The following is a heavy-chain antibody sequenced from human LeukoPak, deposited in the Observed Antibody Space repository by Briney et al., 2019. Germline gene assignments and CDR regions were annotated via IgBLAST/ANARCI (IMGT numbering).Heavy chain of an antibody. V-gene: IGHV3-21*01. CDR3: ARGARAAAGTGDY. Sequence: GGSLRLSCAASGFTFSSHSMNWVRQAPGKGLEWVASISSSSSYIYYADSVRGRFTISRDNAKNSLYLQMNSLRAEDTAVYYCARGARAAAGTGDYWGQGTLVTVSS. CDR2: ISSSSSYI. CDR1: GFTFSSHS. J-gene: IGHJ4*02. D-gene: IGHD6-13*01.